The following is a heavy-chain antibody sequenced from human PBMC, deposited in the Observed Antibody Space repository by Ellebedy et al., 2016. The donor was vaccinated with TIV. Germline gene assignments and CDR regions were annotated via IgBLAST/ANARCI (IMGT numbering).Heavy chain of an antibody. CDR3: ATGLGYGVLDF. V-gene: IGHV4-34*01. CDR2: INQSGFT. D-gene: IGHD4-17*01. J-gene: IGHJ4*02. Sequence: MPSETLFLTCAVSGGSSSGYYWTWIRQSPGKGLEWIGEINQSGFTNYNPSLKSRVTMSADTSKNQFSLKVTSVTAADTAIYYCATGLGYGVLDFWGQGTLVSVS. CDR1: GGSSSGYY.